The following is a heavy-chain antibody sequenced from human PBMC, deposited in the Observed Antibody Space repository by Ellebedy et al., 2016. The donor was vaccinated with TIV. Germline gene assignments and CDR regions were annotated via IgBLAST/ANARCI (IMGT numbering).Heavy chain of an antibody. CDR3: ARALDSSSWYGYYYGMDV. V-gene: IGHV3-66*01. J-gene: IGHJ6*02. CDR2: IYSGGST. CDR1: GFTVSSNY. Sequence: GGSLRLSCAASGFTVSSNYMSWVRQAPGKGLEWVSVIYSGGSTYYADSVKGRFTISRDNSKNTLYLQMNSLRAEDTAVYYCARALDSSSWYGYYYGMDVWGQGTTVTVSS. D-gene: IGHD6-13*01.